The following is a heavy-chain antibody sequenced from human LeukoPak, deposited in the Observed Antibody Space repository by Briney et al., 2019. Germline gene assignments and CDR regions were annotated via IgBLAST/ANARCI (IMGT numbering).Heavy chain of an antibody. CDR3: ARAGQNNWFDP. CDR1: GFTFSSYG. Sequence: GRSLRLSCAASGFTFSSYGMHWVRQAPGKGLEWVAVIWYDGSNKYYADSVKGRFTISRDNSKNTLYLQMNSLRAEDTAVYHCARAGQNNWFDPWGQGTLVTVSS. CDR2: IWYDGSNK. V-gene: IGHV3-33*01. J-gene: IGHJ5*02.